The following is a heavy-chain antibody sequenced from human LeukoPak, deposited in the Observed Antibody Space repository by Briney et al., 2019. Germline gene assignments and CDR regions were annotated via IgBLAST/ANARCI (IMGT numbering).Heavy chain of an antibody. CDR1: GYTFTGYY. Sequence: ASVKVSCKASGYTFTGYYMHWVRQAPGRGLEWMGWINPNSGGTNYAQKFQGWVTMTRDTSISTAYMELSRLRSDDTAVYYCASPVYSSSSAQYYFDYWGQGTLVTVSS. V-gene: IGHV1-2*04. CDR2: INPNSGGT. J-gene: IGHJ4*02. CDR3: ASPVYSSSSAQYYFDY. D-gene: IGHD6-6*01.